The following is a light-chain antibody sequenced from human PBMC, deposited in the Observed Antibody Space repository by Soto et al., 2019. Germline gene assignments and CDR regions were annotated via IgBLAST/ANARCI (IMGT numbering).Light chain of an antibody. CDR2: EVS. Sequence: QSVLTQPPSASGSPGQSVTISCTGTSSDVGGYNYVSWYQQHPGKAPKLMIYEVSKRPSGVPDRFSGSKSGNTASLTVSGLQAEEEADYYCSSYAGSNANVFGTGTKVTV. CDR1: SSDVGGYNY. J-gene: IGLJ1*01. V-gene: IGLV2-8*01. CDR3: SSYAGSNANV.